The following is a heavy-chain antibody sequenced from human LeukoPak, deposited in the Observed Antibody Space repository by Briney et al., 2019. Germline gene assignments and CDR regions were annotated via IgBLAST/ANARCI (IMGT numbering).Heavy chain of an antibody. CDR3: AREIPYYDFWSGYPYYYYGMDV. Sequence: ASVKVSCKASGYTFTSYYMHWVRQAPGQGLEWMGWINTNTGNPTYAQGFAGRFVFSLDTSVSTAYLQISSLKAEDTAVYYCAREIPYYDFWSGYPYYYYGMDVWGQGTMVTVSS. J-gene: IGHJ6*02. CDR1: GYTFTSYY. CDR2: INTNTGNP. D-gene: IGHD3-3*01. V-gene: IGHV7-4-1*02.